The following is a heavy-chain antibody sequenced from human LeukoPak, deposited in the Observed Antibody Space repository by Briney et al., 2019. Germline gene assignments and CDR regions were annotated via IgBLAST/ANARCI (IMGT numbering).Heavy chain of an antibody. Sequence: SETLSLTCTVSGGSISSSSYYWGWIRQPPGKGLEWIGSIYYSGSTYYNPSLKSRVTISVDTSKNQFSLKLSSVTAADTVLFYAARRLRYFDWLLYDWADVWGQGTTVTVSS. V-gene: IGHV4-39*01. CDR3: ARRLRYFDWLLYDWADV. CDR2: IYYSGST. D-gene: IGHD3-9*01. CDR1: GGSISSSSYY. J-gene: IGHJ6*02.